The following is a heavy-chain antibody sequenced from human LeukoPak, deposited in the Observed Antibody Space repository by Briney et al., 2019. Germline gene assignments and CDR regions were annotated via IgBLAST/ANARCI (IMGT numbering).Heavy chain of an antibody. CDR2: INPNSGGT. CDR3: ARGTIVSLFDC. CDR1: GYTFTGYS. Sequence: SVKVSCKASGYTFTGYSMHWVRQAPGQGLEWMGRINPNSGGTNYAQPFKGRVTMTRDTSISTSSMELSRLRSDDTAVYNCARGTIVSLFDCWGEGTLVSVS. V-gene: IGHV1-2*06. D-gene: IGHD3-10*01. J-gene: IGHJ4*02.